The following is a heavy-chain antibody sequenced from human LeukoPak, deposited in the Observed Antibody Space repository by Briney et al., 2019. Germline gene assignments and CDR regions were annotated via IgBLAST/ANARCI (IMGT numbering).Heavy chain of an antibody. Sequence: ASVKVSCKASGYTFTSYGISWVRQAPGQGLEWMGRINPNSGGTNYAQKFQGRVTMTRDTSISTAYMELSRLRSDDTAVYYCARRSYYDRFDYWGQGTLVTVSS. CDR2: INPNSGGT. D-gene: IGHD3-22*01. V-gene: IGHV1-2*06. CDR1: GYTFTSYG. CDR3: ARRSYYDRFDY. J-gene: IGHJ4*02.